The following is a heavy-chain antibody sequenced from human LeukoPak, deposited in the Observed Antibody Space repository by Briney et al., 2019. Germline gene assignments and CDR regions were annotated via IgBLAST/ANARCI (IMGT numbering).Heavy chain of an antibody. CDR2: INPNSGGT. J-gene: IGHJ4*02. D-gene: IGHD6-19*01. CDR1: GYTFTGYY. V-gene: IGHV1-2*02. CDR3: AREPIAVAAIDY. Sequence: GASVKVSCKASGYTFTGYYMHWVRQAPGQWLEWMGWINPNSGGTNYAQKFQGRVTMTRDTSISTAYMELSRLRSDDTAVYYCAREPIAVAAIDYWGQGTLVTVSS.